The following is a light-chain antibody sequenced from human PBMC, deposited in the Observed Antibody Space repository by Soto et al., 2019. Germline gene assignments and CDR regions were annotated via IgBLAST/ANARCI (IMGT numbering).Light chain of an antibody. V-gene: IGKV2D-29*02. J-gene: IGKJ5*01. CDR3: MQSMQLPIT. CDR1: QSLLHSDGKTY. CDR2: EVN. Sequence: DIVVTQSPLSLPVTPGEPASISCKSSQSLLHSDGKTYLYWYLQKPGQSPQLLIYEVNIRFSGVPDRFSGGGSGTDFTLKISRVQAEDVGLYYCMQSMQLPITFGQGTRLEIK.